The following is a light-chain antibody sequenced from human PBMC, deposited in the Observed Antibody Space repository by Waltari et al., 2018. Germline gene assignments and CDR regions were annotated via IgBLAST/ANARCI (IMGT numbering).Light chain of an antibody. Sequence: QSALTQPASVSGSPGQSITISCTGTSSDVGSHNLVSWYQQHPGKAPKLMIYEVSKGHSGVSNRFSGSKSGNTASLTISGLQAEDEADYYCCSYAGSSTSLYVFGTGTKVTVL. CDR3: CSYAGSSTSLYV. J-gene: IGLJ1*01. CDR1: SSDVGSHNL. V-gene: IGLV2-23*02. CDR2: EVS.